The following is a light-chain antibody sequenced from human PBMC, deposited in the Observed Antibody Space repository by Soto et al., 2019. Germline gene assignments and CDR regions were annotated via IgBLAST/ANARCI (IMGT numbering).Light chain of an antibody. CDR1: QSISTY. J-gene: IGKJ1*01. Sequence: IQMPQSPSSLSASVGDRVTITCRASQSISTYLHWYQHKQGKATKXXIYGASSLQSGVPSRFSGSGSGTDFTLTISSLKPEDFATYFCQQKYRVPRTFGQGTKVDIK. V-gene: IGKV1-39*01. CDR3: QQKYRVPRT. CDR2: GAS.